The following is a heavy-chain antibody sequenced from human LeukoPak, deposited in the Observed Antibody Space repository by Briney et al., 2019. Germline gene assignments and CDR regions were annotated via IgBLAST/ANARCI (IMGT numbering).Heavy chain of an antibody. D-gene: IGHD3-10*02. J-gene: IGHJ3*02. CDR3: AKELLRSLFAFDI. V-gene: IGHV3-23*01. Sequence: GGSLRLSCAASGFTFSSYAMSWVRQAPGEGREWVSAMSGSGVSTYYADSVKGRFTISRDNSKNTLYLQMNSLRAEDMDVYYCAKELLRSLFAFDIWGQGTMVTVSS. CDR1: GFTFSSYA. CDR2: MSGSGVST.